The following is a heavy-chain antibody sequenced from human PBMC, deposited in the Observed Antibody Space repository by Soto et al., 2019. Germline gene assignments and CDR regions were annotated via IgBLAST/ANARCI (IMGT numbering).Heavy chain of an antibody. D-gene: IGHD5-12*01. J-gene: IGHJ4*02. CDR1: GGSFTGNY. Sequence: SETLSLTCAVYGGSFTGNYWSWIRQPPGKGLEWIGEINRSGSTSYNPSLKSRVTISVDTSKNQFSLKLSSVTAADTAVYYCARAPPYSGYGDYWGKGTLVPVSS. CDR3: ARAPPYSGYGDY. V-gene: IGHV4-34*01. CDR2: INRSGST.